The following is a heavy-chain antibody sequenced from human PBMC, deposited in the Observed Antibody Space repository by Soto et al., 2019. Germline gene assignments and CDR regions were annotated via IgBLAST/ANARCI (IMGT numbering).Heavy chain of an antibody. V-gene: IGHV3-30*18. J-gene: IGHJ6*02. CDR1: GFTFSNYD. CDR2: IAYDGSNT. Sequence: GGSLRLSCAASGFTFSNYDIHWVRQAPGQGLEWVAAIAYDGSNTYYGDSVNGRFTISRDNSKNTLYLQMNSLRAEDRAVYYCAKELWRQGTYYYYGMDVWGQGTTVTVSS. CDR3: AKELWRQGTYYYYGMDV.